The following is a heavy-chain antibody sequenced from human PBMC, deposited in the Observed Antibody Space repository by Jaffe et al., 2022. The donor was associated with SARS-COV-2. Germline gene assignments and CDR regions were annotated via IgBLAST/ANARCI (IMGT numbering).Heavy chain of an antibody. V-gene: IGHV1-8*01. D-gene: IGHD1-26*01. J-gene: IGHJ6*03. Sequence: QVQLVQSGAEVKKPGASVKVSCKASGYTFTSYDINWVRQATGQGLEWMGWMNPNSGNTGYAQKFQGRVTMTRNTSISTAYMELSSLRSEDTAVYYCARSPARGGRRAAHYYMDVWGKGTTVTVSS. CDR3: ARSPARGGRRAAHYYMDV. CDR1: GYTFTSYD. CDR2: MNPNSGNT.